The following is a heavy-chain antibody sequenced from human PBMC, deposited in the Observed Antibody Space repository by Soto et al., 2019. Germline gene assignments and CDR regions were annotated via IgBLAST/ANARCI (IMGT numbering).Heavy chain of an antibody. V-gene: IGHV4-61*01. Sequence: QVQLQESGPGLVKPSETLSLTCSVSGGSVSSGTHYWSWIRQPPGKGLEWIGYIYYTGTTKYNPSLKSRTTILVDTSKNQFSLKMSSVTAADTALYYCARDRHDYGVPAGGIDVWGQGTTVTVSS. J-gene: IGHJ6*02. D-gene: IGHD4-17*01. CDR3: ARDRHDYGVPAGGIDV. CDR1: GGSVSSGTHY. CDR2: IYYTGTT.